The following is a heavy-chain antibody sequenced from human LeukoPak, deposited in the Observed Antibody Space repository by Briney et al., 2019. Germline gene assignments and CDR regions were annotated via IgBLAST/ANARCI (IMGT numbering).Heavy chain of an antibody. CDR2: MNPNSGNT. CDR1: GYTFTSYD. J-gene: IGHJ6*03. D-gene: IGHD2-21*01. Sequence: ASVKVSCKASGYTFTSYDINWVRQATGQGLEWMGWMNPNSGNTGYAQKFQGRVTMTRNTSISTAYMELSSLRSEDTAVYYCAKARGLLPYYYYYMDVWGKGTTVTVSS. CDR3: AKARGLLPYYYYYMDV. V-gene: IGHV1-8*01.